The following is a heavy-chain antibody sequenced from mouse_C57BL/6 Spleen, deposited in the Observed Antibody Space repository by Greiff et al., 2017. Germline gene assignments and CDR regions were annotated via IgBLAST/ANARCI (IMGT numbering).Heavy chain of an antibody. CDR2: IYPSDSET. CDR3: ARERAVYGNYFDD. D-gene: IGHD2-1*01. Sequence: QVQLQQPGAELVRPGSSVKLSCKASGYTFTSYWMDWVKQRPGQGLEWIGNIYPSDSETPYNQKFKDKATLTVDKSSSTAYMQLSSLTSEDSAGYYCARERAVYGNYFDDWGQGTTLTVSS. V-gene: IGHV1-61*01. J-gene: IGHJ2*01. CDR1: GYTFTSYW.